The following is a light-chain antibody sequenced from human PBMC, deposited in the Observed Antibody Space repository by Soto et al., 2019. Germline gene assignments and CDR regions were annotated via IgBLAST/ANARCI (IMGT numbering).Light chain of an antibody. CDR1: SSDVGGYNY. Sequence: QSALTQPASVSGSPGQSITISCTGTSSDVGGYNYVSWYQQHPGKAPKLMISEVSNRPSGVSNRFSGSKSGNTASLTISGLQAEDGADYYSSSYTSSSTRVFGGGTKLPAL. J-gene: IGLJ2*01. CDR3: SSYTSSSTRV. CDR2: EVS. V-gene: IGLV2-14*01.